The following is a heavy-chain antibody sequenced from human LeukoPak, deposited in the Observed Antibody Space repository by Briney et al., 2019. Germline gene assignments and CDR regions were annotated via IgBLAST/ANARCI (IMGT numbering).Heavy chain of an antibody. D-gene: IGHD3-10*01. CDR1: GFTFSSYW. Sequence: GGSLRLSCAPSGFTFSSYWMNWVRQAPGKGLEWVANIKHDGSEIYYVDSVKGRFTISRDNSKNTLYLQMNSLRAEDTAVYYCAKTPPAGELLSFGYWGQGTLVTVSS. CDR2: IKHDGSEI. CDR3: AKTPPAGELLSFGY. J-gene: IGHJ4*02. V-gene: IGHV3-7*03.